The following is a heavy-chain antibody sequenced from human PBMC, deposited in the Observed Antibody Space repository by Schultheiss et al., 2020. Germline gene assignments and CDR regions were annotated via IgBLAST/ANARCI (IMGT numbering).Heavy chain of an antibody. CDR1: GFTFSSYA. CDR2: IKQDGSEK. V-gene: IGHV3-7*03. Sequence: GGSLRLSCAASGFTFSSYAMSWVRQAPGKGLEWVANIKQDGSEKYYVDSVKGRFTISRDNSKNTLYLQMNSLKTEDTAVYYCARGGLHRGWFDPWGQGTLVNVYS. D-gene: IGHD4-11*01. J-gene: IGHJ5*02. CDR3: ARGGLHRGWFDP.